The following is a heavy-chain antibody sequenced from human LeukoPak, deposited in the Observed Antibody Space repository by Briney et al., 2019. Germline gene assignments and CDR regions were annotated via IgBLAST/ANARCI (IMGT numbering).Heavy chain of an antibody. CDR2: ISYDGSNK. V-gene: IGHV3-30*18. D-gene: IGHD2-21*02. Sequence: GGSLRLSCAASGFTFSSYGMHWVRQAPGKGLEWVAVISYDGSNKYYADSVKGRFTISRDNSKNTLYLQMNSLRAEDTAVYYCAKSEDFVVVTAPDYWGQGTLVTVSS. CDR1: GFTFSSYG. CDR3: AKSEDFVVVTAPDY. J-gene: IGHJ4*02.